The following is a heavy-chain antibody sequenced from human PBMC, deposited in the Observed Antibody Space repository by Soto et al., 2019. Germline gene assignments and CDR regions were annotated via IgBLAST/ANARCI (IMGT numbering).Heavy chain of an antibody. J-gene: IGHJ5*02. Sequence: QVQLVQSGAEVKKPGASVKVSCKASGYTFTSYDINWVRQATGQGLEWMGWMNPNSGNTAYAQKFQGRVTMTRNTPISTAYMELGSLRSGAPAVYYCAGERSGGGGNWFDPWGQGTLVTVSS. CDR2: MNPNSGNT. CDR1: GYTFTSYD. CDR3: AGERSGGGGNWFDP. V-gene: IGHV1-8*01. D-gene: IGHD3-10*01.